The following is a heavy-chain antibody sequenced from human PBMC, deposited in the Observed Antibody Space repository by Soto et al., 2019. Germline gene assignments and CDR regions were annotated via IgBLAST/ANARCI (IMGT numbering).Heavy chain of an antibody. CDR2: VNAYNGNT. D-gene: IGHD6-19*01. J-gene: IGHJ4*02. Sequence: QVQLVQSGAEVKKPGASVKVSCKASGYTFTSYGISWVRQAPGQGLEWMGWVNAYNGNTNYAQKFQGRVTMTTDTATSPAYMELRSLRSADTAVNYCAREAVSGRTGFDYWGQGTLVTVSS. CDR3: AREAVSGRTGFDY. CDR1: GYTFTSYG. V-gene: IGHV1-18*01.